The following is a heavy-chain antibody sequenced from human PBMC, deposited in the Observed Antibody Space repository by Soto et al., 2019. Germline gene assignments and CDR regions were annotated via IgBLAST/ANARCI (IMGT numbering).Heavy chain of an antibody. CDR2: IIPIFGTA. J-gene: IGHJ6*02. CDR3: ARDRRLFDYYYYGMDV. V-gene: IGHV1-69*13. CDR1: GGTFSSYA. Sequence: SVKVSCKASGGTFSSYAISWVRQAPGQGLECMGGIIPIFGTASYAQKFQGRVTITADESTSTAYMELSSLRSEDTAVYYCARDRRLFDYYYYGMDVWGQGTTVTVSS. D-gene: IGHD2-15*01.